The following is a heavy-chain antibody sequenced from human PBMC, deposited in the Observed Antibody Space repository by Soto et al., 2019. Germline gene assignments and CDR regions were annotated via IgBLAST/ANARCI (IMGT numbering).Heavy chain of an antibody. J-gene: IGHJ5*02. Sequence: PSETLSLTCTVSGASISGFYLSWNRKSAGKGLEWIGRIYATGTTDYNPSLKSRVMMSVDTSKKQFSLKLRSVTAADTAVYYCVRDGTKTLRDWFDPWGQGISVTVSS. CDR1: GASISGFY. D-gene: IGHD1-1*01. CDR2: IYATGTT. V-gene: IGHV4-4*07. CDR3: VRDGTKTLRDWFDP.